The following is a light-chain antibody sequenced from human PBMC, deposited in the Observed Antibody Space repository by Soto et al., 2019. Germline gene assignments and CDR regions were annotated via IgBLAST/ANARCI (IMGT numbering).Light chain of an antibody. J-gene: IGLJ3*02. CDR1: SGHSSYA. CDR3: QTWGTGIWV. CDR2: LNSDGSH. V-gene: IGLV4-69*01. Sequence: QPVLTQSPSASASLGASVKLTCTLSSGHSSYAIAWHQQQPKKGPRYLMKLNSDGSHSKGDGIPDRFSGSSSGAERYLTISSLQSEDEADYYCQTWGTGIWVFGGGTKVTVL.